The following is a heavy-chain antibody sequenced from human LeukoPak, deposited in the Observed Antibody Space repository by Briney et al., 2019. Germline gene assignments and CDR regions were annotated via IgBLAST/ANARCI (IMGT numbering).Heavy chain of an antibody. CDR2: IYTSGST. V-gene: IGHV4-61*02. Sequence: SQTLSLTCTVSGGSISSGSYYWSWIRQPAGKGLEWIGRIYTSGSTNYNPSLKSRVTISVDTSKNQFSLKLSSVTAADTAVYYYARDHSSSWRNFDYWGQGTLVTVSS. D-gene: IGHD6-13*01. J-gene: IGHJ4*02. CDR3: ARDHSSSWRNFDY. CDR1: GGSISSGSYY.